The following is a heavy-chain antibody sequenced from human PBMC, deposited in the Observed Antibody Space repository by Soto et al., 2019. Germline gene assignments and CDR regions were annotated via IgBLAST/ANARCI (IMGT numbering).Heavy chain of an antibody. CDR1: GGTFSSYA. D-gene: IGHD2-2*01. CDR2: IIPIFGTA. Sequence: GASVKVSCKASGGTFSSYAISWVRQAPGQGLEWMGGIIPIFGTANYAQKVQGRVTITADESTSTAYMELSSLRSEDTAAYYFASPWCSSTSCPPYYYGMDVWAKGPRPPSP. J-gene: IGHJ6*02. CDR3: ASPWCSSTSCPPYYYGMDV. V-gene: IGHV1-69*13.